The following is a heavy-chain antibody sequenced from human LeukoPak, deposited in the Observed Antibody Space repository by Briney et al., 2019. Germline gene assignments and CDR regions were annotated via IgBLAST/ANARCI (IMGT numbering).Heavy chain of an antibody. J-gene: IGHJ5*02. V-gene: IGHV3-30*02. CDR3: AKAAAVAANWLDP. Sequence: GGSLRLSCAASGFTFSGYGMHWVRQAPGKWLEWVAFIRYDGSNKYYADSVKGRFTISRDNSKNTLYLQMNSLRAEDTAVYYCAKAAAVAANWLDPWGQGTLVTVSS. CDR1: GFTFSGYG. D-gene: IGHD6-19*01. CDR2: IRYDGSNK.